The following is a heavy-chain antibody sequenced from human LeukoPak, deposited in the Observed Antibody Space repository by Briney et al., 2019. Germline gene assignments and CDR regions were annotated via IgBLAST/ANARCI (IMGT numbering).Heavy chain of an antibody. V-gene: IGHV1-18*01. Sequence: GASVKVSCTASGYTFTSYGISWVRQAPGQGLEWMGWISAYNGNTNYAQKLQGRVTMTTDTSTSTAYMELRSLTSEDTATYYCAAELRLGDAYFDHWGQGTLVTVSS. CDR2: ISAYNGNT. CDR1: GYTFTSYG. CDR3: AAELRLGDAYFDH. J-gene: IGHJ5*02. D-gene: IGHD3-3*01.